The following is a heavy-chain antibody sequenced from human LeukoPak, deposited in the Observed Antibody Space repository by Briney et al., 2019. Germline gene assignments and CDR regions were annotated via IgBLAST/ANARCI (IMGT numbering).Heavy chain of an antibody. CDR2: INWNGGST. CDR3: AREDYYYGSGSPLGAFDI. D-gene: IGHD3-10*01. V-gene: IGHV3-20*04. Sequence: PGGSLRLSCAASGFTFDDYGMSWVRQAPGKGLEWVSGINWNGGSTGYADSVKGRFTISRDNAKNSLYLQMNSLRAEDTALYYCAREDYYYGSGSPLGAFDIWGQRTMVTVSS. CDR1: GFTFDDYG. J-gene: IGHJ3*02.